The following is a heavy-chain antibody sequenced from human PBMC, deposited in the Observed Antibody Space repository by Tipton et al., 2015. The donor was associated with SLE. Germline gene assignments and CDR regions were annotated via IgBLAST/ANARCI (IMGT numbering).Heavy chain of an antibody. V-gene: IGHV4-61*09. Sequence: TLSLTCGVSGGSISSDSYYWTWIRQPAGKGLEWIGHIHSHDGTTNYIPSLKSRITISLDASKNRFSLKLSSVTAADTAVYYCARVDSGRMFLGAFDIWGQGTLVTVSS. CDR3: ARVDSGRMFLGAFDI. CDR2: IHSHDGTT. J-gene: IGHJ3*02. D-gene: IGHD3-16*01. CDR1: GGSISSDSYY.